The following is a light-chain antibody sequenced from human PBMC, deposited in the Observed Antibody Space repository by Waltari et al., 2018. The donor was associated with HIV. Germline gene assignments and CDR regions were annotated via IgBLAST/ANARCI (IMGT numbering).Light chain of an antibody. J-gene: IGKJ1*01. CDR1: QSIDTW. CDR3: QHYNTSSPWT. Sequence: DIQMTQSPSTLSTSVGDRITITCRASQSIDTWLAWYQQKPGKAPKLLVYKTSSLQSVVPSRFSGSGSGTEFTLTISSLQPDDFATYYCQHYNTSSPWTFGQGTRVDI. CDR2: KTS. V-gene: IGKV1-5*03.